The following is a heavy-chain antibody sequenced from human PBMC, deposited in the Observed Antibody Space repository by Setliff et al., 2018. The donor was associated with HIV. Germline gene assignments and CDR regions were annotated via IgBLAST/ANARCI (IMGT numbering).Heavy chain of an antibody. V-gene: IGHV1-2*02. Sequence: GAAVKVSCKNSGGTFSSYAISWVRQAPAQGLEWMGNINPHTGVTKYAEKFQGRVTMTRDTSINTIYMELSRLRSDDTAVYFCARDLRDGFEEWFSTLDDGMDVWGQGTTVTVSS. D-gene: IGHD3-3*01. CDR3: ARDLRDGFEEWFSTLDDGMDV. CDR2: INPHTGVT. CDR1: GGTFSSYA. J-gene: IGHJ6*02.